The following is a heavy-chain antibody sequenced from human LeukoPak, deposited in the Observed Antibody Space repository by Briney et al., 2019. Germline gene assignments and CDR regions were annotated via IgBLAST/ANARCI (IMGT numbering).Heavy chain of an antibody. CDR2: INHSGSA. J-gene: IGHJ6*03. CDR3: ARASAAGTPAGRYYYYMDV. D-gene: IGHD6-13*01. CDR1: GGSLNDYS. V-gene: IGHV4-34*01. Sequence: SETLSLTCGVHGGSLNDYSWSWVRQPPGKGLEWIGDINHSGSASYNPSLKSRFTISVDTSKNQFSLKLSSVTAADTAVYYCARASAAGTPAGRYYYYMDVWGKGTTVTVSS.